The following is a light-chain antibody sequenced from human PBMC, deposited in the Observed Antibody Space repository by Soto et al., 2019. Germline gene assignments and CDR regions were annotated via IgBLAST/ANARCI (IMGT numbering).Light chain of an antibody. Sequence: EIVLTQSPSSLSLSPGKRATLSCRASQRIGTFFAWYQQKAGQAPRLLLYDASHRATGIAARFSGRGSGTDFSLPISCLEAEDFAVYFCQQRSSWPLTFGGGTKVDIK. CDR3: QQRSSWPLT. J-gene: IGKJ4*02. CDR2: DAS. CDR1: QRIGTF. V-gene: IGKV3-11*01.